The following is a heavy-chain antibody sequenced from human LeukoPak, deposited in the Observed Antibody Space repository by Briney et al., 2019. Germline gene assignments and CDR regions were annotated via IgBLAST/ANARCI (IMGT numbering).Heavy chain of an antibody. J-gene: IGHJ3*02. CDR2: INPNSGGT. D-gene: IGHD3-22*01. CDR1: GYTFTGYY. Sequence: ASMKVSCKASGYTFTGYYMHWVRQAPGQGLEWMGWINPNSGGTNYAQKFQGRVTMTRDTSISTAYMELSRLRSDDTAVYYCASDSSATPRAFDIWGQGTMVTVSS. CDR3: ASDSSATPRAFDI. V-gene: IGHV1-2*02.